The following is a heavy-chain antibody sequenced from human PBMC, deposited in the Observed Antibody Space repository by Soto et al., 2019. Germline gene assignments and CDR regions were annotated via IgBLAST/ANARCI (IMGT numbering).Heavy chain of an antibody. CDR1: GGSITGSYYY. V-gene: IGHV4-39*07. J-gene: IGHJ4*02. CDR2: VFYTGFT. D-gene: IGHD2-21*02. Sequence: PSETLSLTCAVSGGSITGSYYYWGWLRQSPGKGPEWIGSVFYTGFTSNNPSLKSRVTISVDTSKNQFSLKLTSVTAADPAVYYCARGQSVVVTAKAYYFDYWGQGTLVTVSS. CDR3: ARGQSVVVTAKAYYFDY.